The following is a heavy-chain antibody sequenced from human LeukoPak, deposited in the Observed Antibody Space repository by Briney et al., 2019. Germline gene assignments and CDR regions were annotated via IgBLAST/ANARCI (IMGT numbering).Heavy chain of an antibody. D-gene: IGHD3-22*01. J-gene: IGHJ4*02. V-gene: IGHV4-61*01. Sequence: SETLSLTCTVSGGSVSSGSYYWSWIRQPPGKGLEWIGYIYYSGSTNYNPSLKSRVTISVDTSKNQFSLKLSSVTAADTGVYYCARALPHYYDSSGYKYYFDYWGQGTLVTVSS. CDR2: IYYSGST. CDR1: GGSVSSGSYY. CDR3: ARALPHYYDSSGYKYYFDY.